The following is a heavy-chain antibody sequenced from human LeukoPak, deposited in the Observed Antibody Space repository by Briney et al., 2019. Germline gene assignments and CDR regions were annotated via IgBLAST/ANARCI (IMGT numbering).Heavy chain of an antibody. CDR1: GYTFTSYG. CDR3: ARGRIAAAGTGYYYYYGMDV. J-gene: IGHJ6*02. CDR2: ISAYNGNT. V-gene: IGHV1-18*01. D-gene: IGHD6-13*01. Sequence: ASVKVSCKASGYTFTSYGISWVRQAPGQGLGWMGWISAYNGNTNYAQKLQGRVTMTTDTSTSTAYMELRSLRSDDTAVYYCARGRIAAAGTGYYYYYGMDVWGQGTTVTVSS.